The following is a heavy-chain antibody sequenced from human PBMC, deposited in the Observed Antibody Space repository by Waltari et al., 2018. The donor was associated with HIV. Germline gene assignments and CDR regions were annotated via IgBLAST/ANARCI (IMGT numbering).Heavy chain of an antibody. CDR3: ARGPQDYPKYYFDY. Sequence: QVQLVQSGAEVKKPGASVKVSCKAPGYTFTSYDINWVRQATGQGLEWLGWMNPNSGNTGYAQRFQGRVTMTRNTSISIAYMELSSLRSEDTAVYFCARGPQDYPKYYFDYWGQGTLVTVSS. D-gene: IGHD4-17*01. CDR1: GYTFTSYD. J-gene: IGHJ4*02. CDR2: MNPNSGNT. V-gene: IGHV1-8*01.